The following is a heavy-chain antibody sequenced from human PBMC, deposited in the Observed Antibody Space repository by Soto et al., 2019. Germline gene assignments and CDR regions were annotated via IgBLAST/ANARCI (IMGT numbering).Heavy chain of an antibody. CDR1: GFTFSSYS. J-gene: IGHJ5*02. D-gene: IGHD1-26*01. CDR2: ISSSSSYI. CDR3: AREEGLLNWFDP. Sequence: GGSLRLSCAASGFTFSSYSMNRVRQAPGKGLEWVSSISSSSSYIYYADSVKGRFTISRDNAKNSLYLQMNSLRAEDTAVYYCAREEGLLNWFDPWGQGTLVTVSS. V-gene: IGHV3-21*01.